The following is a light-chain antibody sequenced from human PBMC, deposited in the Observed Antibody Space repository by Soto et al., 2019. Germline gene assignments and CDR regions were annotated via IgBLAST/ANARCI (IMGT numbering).Light chain of an antibody. Sequence: EIVLTQSPDTLSLSPGQRATLSCRASQSLSTTDLVWYQQKSGQPPRLVIHGTFSTASGIPARFSGSGSETDSTLYICRLQPEDSAVYYCQQYGSIHFTFGRGTRLEI. J-gene: IGKJ5*01. V-gene: IGKV3-20*01. CDR2: GTF. CDR1: QSLSTTD. CDR3: QQYGSIHFT.